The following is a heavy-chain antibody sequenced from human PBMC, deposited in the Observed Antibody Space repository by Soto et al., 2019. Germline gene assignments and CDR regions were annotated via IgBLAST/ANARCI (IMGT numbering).Heavy chain of an antibody. Sequence: VQLVESGGGVVQPGTSLRLSCAASGFTFGTYGIYWVRQAPGKGLEWVAGISFDGSIQYYADSVKGRFTVSRDNSKNTVDLQMISVRTEDTAVYYCAKDRRGSGSYLFDPWGQGTLVTVTS. D-gene: IGHD3-10*01. V-gene: IGHV3-30*18. J-gene: IGHJ5*02. CDR1: GFTFGTYG. CDR2: ISFDGSIQ. CDR3: AKDRRGSGSYLFDP.